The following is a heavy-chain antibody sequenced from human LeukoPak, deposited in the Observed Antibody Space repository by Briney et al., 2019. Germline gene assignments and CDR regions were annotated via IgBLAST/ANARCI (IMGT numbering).Heavy chain of an antibody. J-gene: IGHJ4*02. Sequence: GSLRLSCAASGFTFSGHSMTWVRQAPGKGLERVANINLDGSERFYVDFLKGRFTISRDNADNSMYLQVNSLRAEDTSVYYCGRVIAGAIDYWGQGTLVTVSS. D-gene: IGHD6-13*01. V-gene: IGHV3-7*01. CDR3: GRVIAGAIDY. CDR1: GFTFSGHS. CDR2: INLDGSER.